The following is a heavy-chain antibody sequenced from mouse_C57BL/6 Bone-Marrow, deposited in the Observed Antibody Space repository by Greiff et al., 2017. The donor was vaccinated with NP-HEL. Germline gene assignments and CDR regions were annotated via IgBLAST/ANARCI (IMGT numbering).Heavy chain of an antibody. CDR1: GYTFTSYW. J-gene: IGHJ1*03. V-gene: IGHV1-55*01. Sequence: QVQLQQPGAELVTPGASVKMSCKASGYTFTSYWITWVKQRPGQGLEWIGDIYPGSGSNNYNEKLKSKATLHVDTSSSTAYMQLSSLTSEDSAVYYCARAHYGSSYDWYFDVWGTGTTVTVSS. CDR2: IYPGSGSN. D-gene: IGHD1-1*01. CDR3: ARAHYGSSYDWYFDV.